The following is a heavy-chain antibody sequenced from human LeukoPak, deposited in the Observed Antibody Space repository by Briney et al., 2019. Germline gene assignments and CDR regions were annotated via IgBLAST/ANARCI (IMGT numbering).Heavy chain of an antibody. V-gene: IGHV4-31*03. CDR1: GGSISSGGYY. D-gene: IGHD3-10*01. J-gene: IGHJ6*02. Sequence: PSQTLSLTCTVSGGSISSGGYYWSWIRQHPGKGLEWIGYIYYSGSTYYNPSLKSRVTISVDTSKNQFSLKLSSVTAADTAVYYCARGLSGFGEILSPLDVWGQGTTVTVSS. CDR2: IYYSGST. CDR3: ARGLSGFGEILSPLDV.